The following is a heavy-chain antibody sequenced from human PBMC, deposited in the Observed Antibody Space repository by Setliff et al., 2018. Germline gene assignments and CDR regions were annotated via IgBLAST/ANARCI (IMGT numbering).Heavy chain of an antibody. CDR2: IRPNGGGT. J-gene: IGHJ5*02. Sequence: ASVKVSCKTSGYPLIEHYVNWVRQAPGQGLEWMGWIRPNGGGTHYAQKFQGRVTMTRDTANSTVYMDLSSLTSDDTAIYYCARGGGSYRAGNSRPTYWFDPWGQGTLVTAPQ. CDR3: ARGGGSYRAGNSRPTYWFDP. V-gene: IGHV1-2*02. CDR1: GYPLIEHY. D-gene: IGHD2-21*01.